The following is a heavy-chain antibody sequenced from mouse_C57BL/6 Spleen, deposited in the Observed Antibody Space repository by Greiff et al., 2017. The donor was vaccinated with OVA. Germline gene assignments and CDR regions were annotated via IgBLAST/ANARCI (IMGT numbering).Heavy chain of an antibody. V-gene: IGHV1-26*01. D-gene: IGHD1-1*02. CDR2: INPNNGGT. CDR3: ARSYYFLAY. Sequence: VQLQQSGPELVKPGASVKISCKASGYTFTDYYMNWVKQSHGKSLEWIGDINPNNGGTSYNQKFKGKATLTVDKSSSTAYMELRSLTSEDSAVYYCARSYYFLAYWGQGTLVTVSA. CDR1: GYTFTDYY. J-gene: IGHJ3*01.